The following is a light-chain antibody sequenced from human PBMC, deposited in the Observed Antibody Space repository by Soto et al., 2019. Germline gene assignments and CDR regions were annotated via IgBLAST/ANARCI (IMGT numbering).Light chain of an antibody. Sequence: DIQLTQSPSFLSASVGDRVTITCRASQGISNYLAWYQQKPGRAPMLLIYAASTLQTGVPSRFSGRGSGTEFTLKIRSLQPEDLATYDCQQLNRYPFTFGPGTKVDIK. J-gene: IGKJ3*01. CDR2: AAS. CDR1: QGISNY. CDR3: QQLNRYPFT. V-gene: IGKV1-9*01.